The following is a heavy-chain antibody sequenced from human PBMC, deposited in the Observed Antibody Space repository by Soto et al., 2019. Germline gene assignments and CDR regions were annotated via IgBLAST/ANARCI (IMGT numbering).Heavy chain of an antibody. CDR3: ASRSGTHSPFYYYYGLDV. CDR1: GFTFSNVW. Sequence: GGSLRLSCAASGFTFSNVWMNWVRQAPGEGLEWVGRIKSQADGGTIVYATPVKGRFTISRDDSKNTLYLQMNSLTTEDTAVYYCASRSGTHSPFYYYYGLDVWGQGTTVTVSS. CDR2: IKSQADGGTI. J-gene: IGHJ6*02. V-gene: IGHV3-15*07. D-gene: IGHD1-26*01.